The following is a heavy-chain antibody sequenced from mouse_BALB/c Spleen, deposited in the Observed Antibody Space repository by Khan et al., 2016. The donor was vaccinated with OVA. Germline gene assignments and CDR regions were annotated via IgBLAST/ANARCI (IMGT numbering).Heavy chain of an antibody. J-gene: IGHJ3*01. D-gene: IGHD2-1*01. CDR3: ARSNGNYWFAY. CDR1: GYTFTNYG. V-gene: IGHV9-3-1*01. CDR2: INTYIGEP. Sequence: QIQLVQSGPELKKPGETVKISCRASGYTFTNYGMNWVKQAPGQGLKWMGWINTYIGEPTYADDFKGRFAFSLEPSASTAYLQINNLQNQDTSTYFCARSNGNYWFAYWGQGTLVTVSA.